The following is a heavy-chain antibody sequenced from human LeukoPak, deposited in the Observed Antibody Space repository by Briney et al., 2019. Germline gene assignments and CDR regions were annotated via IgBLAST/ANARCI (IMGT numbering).Heavy chain of an antibody. V-gene: IGHV3-7*03. D-gene: IGHD4-23*01. Sequence: GGSLRLSCAASGFTFSNYWMTWVRQAPGKGLEWVANIKQDGSVKSYEDSVKGRFTIARDNAKNSLWLQMNSLRAEDTAVYYCAKNWMTAVVTPVLDYWGQGTLVTVSS. CDR1: GFTFSNYW. CDR3: AKNWMTAVVTPVLDY. CDR2: IKQDGSVK. J-gene: IGHJ4*02.